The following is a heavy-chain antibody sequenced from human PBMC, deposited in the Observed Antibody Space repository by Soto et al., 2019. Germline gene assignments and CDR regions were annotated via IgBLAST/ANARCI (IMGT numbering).Heavy chain of an antibody. D-gene: IGHD2-21*02. CDR2: IHHSGSI. CDR1: GDSISSDYNY. J-gene: IGHJ6*02. Sequence: QVQLQQSGPGLVKPSQTLSLTCTVSGDSISSDYNYWTWIRQSPGKGLEWFGYIHHSGSILYNPSSKSRVTISAYTSKSQFSLHPTSVTAADAAVYFCAGGDEGGDSLDVWGQGTTVTVSS. V-gene: IGHV4-30-4*08. CDR3: AGGDEGGDSLDV.